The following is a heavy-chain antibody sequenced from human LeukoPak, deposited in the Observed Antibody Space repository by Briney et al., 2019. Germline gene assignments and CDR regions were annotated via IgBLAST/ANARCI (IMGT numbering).Heavy chain of an antibody. J-gene: IGHJ3*02. D-gene: IGHD3-22*01. Sequence: GASAKVSCKASGGTFSSYAISWVRQAPGQGLEWMGGIIPIFGTANYAQKFQGRVTITADESTSTAYMELSSLRSEDTAVYYCARDPESDSSGYYYAGAFDIWGQGTMVTVSS. CDR2: IIPIFGTA. CDR3: ARDPESDSSGYYYAGAFDI. CDR1: GGTFSSYA. V-gene: IGHV1-69*01.